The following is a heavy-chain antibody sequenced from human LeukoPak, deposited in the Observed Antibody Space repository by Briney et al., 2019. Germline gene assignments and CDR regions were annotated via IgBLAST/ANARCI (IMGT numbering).Heavy chain of an antibody. Sequence: GGFLILSCAASGFTVSSNYMTWVRQAPGKGLEWVSVVYTGGGTNYADSVKGRFTISRDNSKNTLYLQMNSLRAEDTAVYYCAKFLGSSVYWGQGTLVTVSS. J-gene: IGHJ4*02. D-gene: IGHD2/OR15-2a*01. V-gene: IGHV3-53*01. CDR1: GFTVSSNY. CDR3: AKFLGSSVY. CDR2: VYTGGGT.